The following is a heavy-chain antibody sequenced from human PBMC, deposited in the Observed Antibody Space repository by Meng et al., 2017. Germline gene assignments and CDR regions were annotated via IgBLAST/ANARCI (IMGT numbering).Heavy chain of an antibody. CDR1: GFTFDDYA. CDR2: ISWNSGSI. CDR3: AKDFRTMVRGVIIFGPLYYYYYGMDV. J-gene: IGHJ6*02. D-gene: IGHD3-10*01. Sequence: GGSLRLSCAASGFTFDDYAMHWVRQAPGKGLEWVSGISWNSGSIGYADSVKGRFTISRDNAKNSLYLQMNSLRAEDTALYYCAKDFRTMVRGVIIFGPLYYYYYGMDVWGQGITVTVSS. V-gene: IGHV3-9*01.